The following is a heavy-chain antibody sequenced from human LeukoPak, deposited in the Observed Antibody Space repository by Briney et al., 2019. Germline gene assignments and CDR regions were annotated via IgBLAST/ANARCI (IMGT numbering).Heavy chain of an antibody. D-gene: IGHD3-10*01. Sequence: GGSLRLSCAASGFTFDDYAMHWVRQAPGKGLEWVSGISWNSGSIGYADSVKGRFTISRDNAKNSLYLQMNSLRAEDTALYYCAKEAYGSGSYSLYYFDYWGQGTLVTVSS. CDR1: GFTFDDYA. J-gene: IGHJ4*02. CDR2: ISWNSGSI. V-gene: IGHV3-9*01. CDR3: AKEAYGSGSYSLYYFDY.